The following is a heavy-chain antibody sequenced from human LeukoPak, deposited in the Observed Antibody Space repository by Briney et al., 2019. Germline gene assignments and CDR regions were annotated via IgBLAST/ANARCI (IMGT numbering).Heavy chain of an antibody. CDR1: GGSFSGYY. J-gene: IGHJ4*02. CDR2: INHSGST. V-gene: IGHV4-34*01. Sequence: SETLSLTCVVYGGSFSGYYWSWIRQPPGKGLEWIGEINHSGSTNYNPSLKSRVTISVDTSKNQFSLKLSSVTAADTAVYYCARGKPNFDYWGQGTLVTVSS. CDR3: ARGKPNFDY.